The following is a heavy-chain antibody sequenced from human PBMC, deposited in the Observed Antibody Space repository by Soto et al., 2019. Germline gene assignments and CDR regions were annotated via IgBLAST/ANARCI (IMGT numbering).Heavy chain of an antibody. Sequence: QVQLVESGGGVVQPGRSLRLSCAASGFTFSSYGMHWVRQAPGKGLEWVAVIWYDGSNKYYADSVKGRFTISRDNSKNTLYLHMNSLRAEDTAVYYCARESYSSGWILSRYYYYGMDVWGQGTTVTVSS. D-gene: IGHD6-19*01. J-gene: IGHJ6*02. CDR3: ARESYSSGWILSRYYYYGMDV. CDR1: GFTFSSYG. V-gene: IGHV3-33*01. CDR2: IWYDGSNK.